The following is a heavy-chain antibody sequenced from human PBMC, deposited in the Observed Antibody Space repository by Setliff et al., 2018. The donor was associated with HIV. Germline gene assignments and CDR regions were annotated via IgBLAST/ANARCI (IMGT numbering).Heavy chain of an antibody. V-gene: IGHV4-38-2*02. D-gene: IGHD2-21*02. CDR3: ARGQGCGGGCHYAFEM. Sequence: SETLSLTCTVSGDTISSDFYWGWIRQPPGKGLEWIGSIYHSGNTYYMPSLQSRVTISVDMSKNQFSLNLNSVTAADTAVYYCARGQGCGGGCHYAFEMWGQGTMVTVSS. CDR1: GDTISSDFY. J-gene: IGHJ3*02. CDR2: IYHSGNT.